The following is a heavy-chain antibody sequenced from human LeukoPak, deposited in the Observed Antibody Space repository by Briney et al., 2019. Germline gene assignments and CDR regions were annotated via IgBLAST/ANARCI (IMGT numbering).Heavy chain of an antibody. D-gene: IGHD3-10*01. V-gene: IGHV3-48*02. CDR2: ISRSSDTI. J-gene: IGHJ4*02. CDR3: ARGLTTMVRGLPLDY. Sequence: GGSLRLSCAASGFTFSSNSMNWVRQAPGKGLEWVSYISRSSDTIYYADSVKGRFTISRDNAKNSLYLQMNSLRDEDTAVYYCARGLTTMVRGLPLDYWGQGTLVTVSS. CDR1: GFTFSSNS.